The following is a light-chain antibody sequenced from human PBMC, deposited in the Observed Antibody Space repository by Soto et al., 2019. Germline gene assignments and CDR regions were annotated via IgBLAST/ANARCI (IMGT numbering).Light chain of an antibody. V-gene: IGKV3D-15*01. CDR3: QQYDDWLRLT. Sequence: EIVLTQSPATLSLSPGERGTLXXXXSESVTNYLAWYQXKPGQAXXLXXFGASYRATGIPARFSGSVSGTEFNLTISSLQSEDFAVYFGQQYDDWLRLTFGGGTKVDIK. CDR2: GAS. CDR1: ESVTNY. J-gene: IGKJ4*01.